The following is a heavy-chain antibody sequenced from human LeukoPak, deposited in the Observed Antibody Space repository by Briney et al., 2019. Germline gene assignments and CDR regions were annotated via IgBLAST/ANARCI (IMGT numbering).Heavy chain of an antibody. J-gene: IGHJ3*02. V-gene: IGHV4-39*07. CDR3: ARERGPGDYDYVWGEFDAFDI. D-gene: IGHD3-16*01. Sequence: PSETLSLTCTVSGGSISSSSYYWGWIRQPPGKGLEWIGSIYYSGSTYYNPSLKSRVTISVDTFKNQFSLKLSSVTAADTAVYYCARERGPGDYDYVWGEFDAFDIWGQGTMVTVSS. CDR2: IYYSGST. CDR1: GGSISSSSYY.